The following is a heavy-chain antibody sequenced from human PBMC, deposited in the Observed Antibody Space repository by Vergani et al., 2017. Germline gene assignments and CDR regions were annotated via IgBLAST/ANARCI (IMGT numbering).Heavy chain of an antibody. J-gene: IGHJ3*02. CDR2: IYYSGST. CDR1: GGSISSGGYY. V-gene: IGHV4-31*03. D-gene: IGHD3-10*01. CDR3: ALGVGGSGRGAFDI. Sequence: QVQLQESGPGLVKPSQTLSLTCTVSGGSISSGGYYWSWIRQHPGKGLEWIGYIYYSGSTYYNPSLKGRVTIAVDTSNNPFSLKLSSVTAADTAVYYCALGVGGSGRGAFDIWGQGTMVTVSS.